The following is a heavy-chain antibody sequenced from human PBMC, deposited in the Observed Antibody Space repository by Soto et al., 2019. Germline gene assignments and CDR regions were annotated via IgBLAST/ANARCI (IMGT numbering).Heavy chain of an antibody. D-gene: IGHD5-18*01. J-gene: IGHJ4*02. CDR1: GGSFSGYY. Sequence: SETLSLTCAVYGGSFSGYYWSWIRQPPGKGLEWIGEINHSGSTNYNPSLKSRVTISVDTSKNQFSLKLSSVTAADTAVYYCAADTAMVPHPGYWGQGTLVTVS. V-gene: IGHV4-34*01. CDR3: AADTAMVPHPGY. CDR2: INHSGST.